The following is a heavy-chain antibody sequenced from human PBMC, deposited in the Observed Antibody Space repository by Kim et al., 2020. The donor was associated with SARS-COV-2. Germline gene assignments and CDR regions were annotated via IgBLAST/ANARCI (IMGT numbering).Heavy chain of an antibody. D-gene: IGHD2-2*01. CDR3: ASGGTNQLAQL. J-gene: IGHJ4*02. CDR2: IFYSGTT. CDR1: GGSITNYY. V-gene: IGHV4-59*13. Sequence: SETLSLTCTFSGGSITNYYYNWICQPPGKELEWMEYIFYSGTTHYNPSLKSRVTISLDTSKNQFSLKLTSVTAADPAVYFCASGGTNQLAQLWGQATLVT.